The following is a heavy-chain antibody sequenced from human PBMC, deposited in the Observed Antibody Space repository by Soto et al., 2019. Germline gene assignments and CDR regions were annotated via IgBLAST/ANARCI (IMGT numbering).Heavy chain of an antibody. D-gene: IGHD1-26*01. CDR2: IYYSGST. CDR1: GGSVSSGSYY. V-gene: IGHV4-61*01. CDR3: ARVSKRPTVVDY. Sequence: SETLSLTCTVSGGSVSSGSYYWSWIRQPPGKGLEWIGYIYYSGSTNYNPSLKSRVTISVDTSKNQFSLKLSSVTAADTAVYYCARVSKRPTVVDYWGQGTLVTVSS. J-gene: IGHJ4*02.